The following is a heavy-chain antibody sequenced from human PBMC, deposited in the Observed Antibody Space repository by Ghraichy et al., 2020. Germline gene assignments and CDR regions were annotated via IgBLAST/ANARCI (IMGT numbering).Heavy chain of an antibody. CDR2: IYSGGST. CDR3: ATSGRTVNIAFDI. D-gene: IGHD3-10*01. J-gene: IGHJ3*02. Sequence: GRSLRLSCAASGFTVSSNYMSWVRQAPGKGLEWVSVIYSGGSTYYADSVKGRFTISRDNSKNTLYLQMNSLRAEDTAVYYCATSGRTVNIAFDIWGQGTMVTVSS. CDR1: GFTVSSNY. V-gene: IGHV3-66*01.